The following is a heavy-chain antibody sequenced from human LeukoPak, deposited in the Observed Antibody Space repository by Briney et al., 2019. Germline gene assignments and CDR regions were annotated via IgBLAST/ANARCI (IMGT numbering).Heavy chain of an antibody. V-gene: IGHV1-18*01. J-gene: IGHJ4*01. D-gene: IGHD3-22*01. CDR1: GYTFTDYG. Sequence: ASVKVSCKASGYTFTDYGIIWVRQAPGQGLEWLGWISAYKGSTKYPQMFQGRVTVTTDTSTSTAYMELRSLRSDDTAVYYCARADSGGYYVAYWYWGQEPWSPSHQ. CDR2: ISAYKGST. CDR3: ARADSGGYYVAYWY.